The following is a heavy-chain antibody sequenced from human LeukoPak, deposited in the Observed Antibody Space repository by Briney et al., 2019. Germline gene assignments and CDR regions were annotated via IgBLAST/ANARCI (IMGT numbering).Heavy chain of an antibody. CDR3: AKEITLTTAYFDY. Sequence: PGGSLRLSCVASGFTFGKYDMSWVRQAPGKGLEWVSGIGDSGDQTYYADSVRARFTISRDNSKNTLYLQVNSLRAEDTALYYCAKEITLTTAYFDYWGQGTLVTVSS. V-gene: IGHV3-23*01. CDR2: IGDSGDQT. D-gene: IGHD4-17*01. J-gene: IGHJ4*02. CDR1: GFTFGKYD.